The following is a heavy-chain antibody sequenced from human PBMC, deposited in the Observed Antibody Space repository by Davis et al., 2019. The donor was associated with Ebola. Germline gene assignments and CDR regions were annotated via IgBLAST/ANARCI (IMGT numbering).Heavy chain of an antibody. CDR2: IYHSWIT. J-gene: IGHJ4*02. D-gene: IGHD3-10*01. Sequence: SETLSLTCTVSGDSISDYYWSWIRQPPGKGLEWIGYIYHSWITRYNPSLKSPVTISADTSKNQFSLRLRSVTAADTAVYYCARGTYYGTGSHWGQGTLVTVSS. CDR3: ARGTYYGTGSH. CDR1: GDSISDYY. V-gene: IGHV4-59*01.